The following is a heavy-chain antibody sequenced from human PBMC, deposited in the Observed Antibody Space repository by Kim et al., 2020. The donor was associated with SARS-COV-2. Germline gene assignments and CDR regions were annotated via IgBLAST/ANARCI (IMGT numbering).Heavy chain of an antibody. V-gene: IGHV3-7*01. CDR2: IKQDGSEK. Sequence: GGSLRLSCAASGFTFSSYWMSWVRQAPGKGLEWVANIKQDGSEKYYVDSVKGRFTISRDNAKNSLYLQMNSLRAEDTAVYYCAREGLYYDILTCYYSNAFDIWGQGTMVTVSS. CDR1: GFTFSSYW. CDR3: AREGLYYDILTCYYSNAFDI. D-gene: IGHD3-9*01. J-gene: IGHJ3*02.